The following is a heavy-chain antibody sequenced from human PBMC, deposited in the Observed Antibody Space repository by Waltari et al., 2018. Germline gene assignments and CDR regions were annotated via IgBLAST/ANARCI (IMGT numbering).Heavy chain of an antibody. CDR2: ISSSSSTI. V-gene: IGHV3-48*01. Sequence: EVQLVESGGGLVQPGGSLRLSCAASGFTFSSYNMNWVRQAPGKGLEWVSYISSSSSTIYYADSVKGRFTISRDNAKNSLYLQMNSLRAEDTAVYYCARDIPLPGIAAAGTDYWGQGTLVTVSS. CDR3: ARDIPLPGIAAAGTDY. J-gene: IGHJ4*02. CDR1: GFTFSSYN. D-gene: IGHD6-13*01.